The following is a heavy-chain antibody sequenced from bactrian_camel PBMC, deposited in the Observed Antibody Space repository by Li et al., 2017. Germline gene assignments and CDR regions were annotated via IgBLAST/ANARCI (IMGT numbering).Heavy chain of an antibody. CDR1: GYTYSRYC. D-gene: IGHD1*01. Sequence: HVQLVESGGGLVQAGGSLRLACAGSGYTYSRYCMAWFRQAPGKEREGVAGIDGDGGTTYADSVKGRFTISLDNAKNTLYLQMNSLETEDTARYYCNGRFGTDDSLYDYLGQGTQVTVS. CDR2: IDGDGGT. CDR3: NGRFGTDDSLYDY. V-gene: IGHV3S6*01. J-gene: IGHJ4*01.